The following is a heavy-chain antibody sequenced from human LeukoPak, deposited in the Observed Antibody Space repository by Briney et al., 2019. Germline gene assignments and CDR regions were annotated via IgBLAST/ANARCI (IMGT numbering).Heavy chain of an antibody. CDR1: GFAFSRSP. CDR2: ITGIGDGT. V-gene: IGHV3-23*01. J-gene: IGHJ4*02. Sequence: GGSLRLSCAASGFAFSRSPMIWVRQAPGKGLEWVPSITGIGDGTYYADSVKGRFTISRDNSQNTLYLQMNGLRAEDTAVYYCAKDGDLDYWGQGTLVTVSS. CDR3: AKDGDLDY. D-gene: IGHD7-27*01.